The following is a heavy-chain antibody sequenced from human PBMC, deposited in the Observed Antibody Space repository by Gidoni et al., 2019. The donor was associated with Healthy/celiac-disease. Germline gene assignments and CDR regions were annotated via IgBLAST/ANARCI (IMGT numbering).Heavy chain of an antibody. V-gene: IGHV4-34*01. CDR1: GGSFSGYY. Sequence: QVQLQQWGAGLLKPSETLSLTCAVYGGSFSGYYWSWIRQPPGKGLEWIGEINHSGSTNYNPSLKSRVTISVDTSKNQFSLKLSSVTAADTAVYYCATEVRFGELLFDYWGQGTLVTVSS. CDR2: INHSGST. J-gene: IGHJ4*02. CDR3: ATEVRFGELLFDY. D-gene: IGHD3-10*01.